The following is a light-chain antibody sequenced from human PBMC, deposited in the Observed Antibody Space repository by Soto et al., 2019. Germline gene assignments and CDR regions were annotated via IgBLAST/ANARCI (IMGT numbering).Light chain of an antibody. J-gene: IGKJ1*01. CDR3: QQRSDWPT. V-gene: IGKV3-11*01. Sequence: EVALTQSPATLSLSSGERATLSFRASQSVNSYLAWYQQKPGQAPRLLIYEAYNRATGIPARFSGSGSGTDFTLTISTLEPEDVAVYYSQQRSDWPTSGQGTNADIK. CDR1: QSVNSY. CDR2: EAY.